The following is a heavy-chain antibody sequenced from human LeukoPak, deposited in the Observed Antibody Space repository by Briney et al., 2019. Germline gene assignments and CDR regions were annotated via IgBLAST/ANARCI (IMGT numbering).Heavy chain of an antibody. CDR3: TRGQSYCGADCYSD. D-gene: IGHD2-21*02. Sequence: GGSLRLSCAASGFGVSNYYMSWVRQPPGKGLEWVSVMYTGGGRYYGDSVKGRFTISRDSSKNTVFLQMNSLRVEDTALYYCTRGQSYCGADCYSDWGQGTLVTVSS. CDR2: MYTGGGR. V-gene: IGHV3-66*01. CDR1: GFGVSNYY. J-gene: IGHJ4*02.